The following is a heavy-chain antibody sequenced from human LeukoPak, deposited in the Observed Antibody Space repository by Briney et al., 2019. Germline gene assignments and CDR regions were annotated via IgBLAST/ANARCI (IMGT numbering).Heavy chain of an antibody. J-gene: IGHJ4*02. Sequence: GGSLRLPCAASGFTFSSYGMHWVRQAPGKGLEWVAVISYDGSNKYYADSVKGRFTISRDNSKNTLYLQMNSLRAEDTAVYYCAKTPSSGSSGYYWFDYWGQGTLVTVSS. CDR2: ISYDGSNK. D-gene: IGHD3-22*01. V-gene: IGHV3-30*18. CDR1: GFTFSSYG. CDR3: AKTPSSGSSGYYWFDY.